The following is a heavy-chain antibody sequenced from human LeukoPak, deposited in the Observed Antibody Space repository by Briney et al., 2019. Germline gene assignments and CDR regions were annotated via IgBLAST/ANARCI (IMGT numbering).Heavy chain of an antibody. CDR3: ARSWGVGGTKEIDY. J-gene: IGHJ4*02. V-gene: IGHV3-64*01. Sequence: GGSLRLSCAASGFTFNAYAMHWVRQAPGKGLEYVSGISSNGDTTDYAKSVKGRFSISRDNSKNTLYLQMGSLTADDMAVYYCARSWGVGGTKEIDYWGQGALVTVSS. D-gene: IGHD3-16*01. CDR1: GFTFNAYA. CDR2: ISSNGDTT.